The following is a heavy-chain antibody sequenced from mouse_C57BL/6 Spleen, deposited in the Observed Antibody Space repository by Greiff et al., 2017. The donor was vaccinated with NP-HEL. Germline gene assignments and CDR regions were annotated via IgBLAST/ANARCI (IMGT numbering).Heavy chain of an antibody. D-gene: IGHD2-3*01. CDR3: ARVEGYYEDY. J-gene: IGHJ2*01. CDR2: ISYDGSN. Sequence: EVQLQESGPGLVKPSQSLSLTCSVTGYSITSGYYWNWIRQFPGNKLEWMGYISYDGSNNYNPSLKNRISITRDTSKNQFFLKLNSVTTEDTATYYCARVEGYYEDYWGQGTTLTVSS. V-gene: IGHV3-6*01. CDR1: GYSITSGYY.